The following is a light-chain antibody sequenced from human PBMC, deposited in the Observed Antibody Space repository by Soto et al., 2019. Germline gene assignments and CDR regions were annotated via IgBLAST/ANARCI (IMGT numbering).Light chain of an antibody. Sequence: DIPMTQSPSSLSASVGDRVTITCRASQSISSYLNWYQQKPGKAPKLLIYAASSLQSGFPSRFSGSGSGTDVTLTISSLQPEDFATYYCQQRRTFGQGTKVEIK. J-gene: IGKJ1*01. CDR3: QQRRT. CDR1: QSISSY. V-gene: IGKV1-39*01. CDR2: AAS.